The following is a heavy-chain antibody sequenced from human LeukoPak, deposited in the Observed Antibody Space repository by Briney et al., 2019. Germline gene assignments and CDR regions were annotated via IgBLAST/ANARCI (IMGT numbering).Heavy chain of an antibody. CDR1: GGSFSGHY. CDR2: INHSGST. Sequence: SETLSLTCAVYGGSFSGHYWSWIRQPPGKGLEWIGEINHSGSTNYNPSLKSRVTISVDTSKNQFFLKLSSVTAADTAVYYCARGLLWFGEGKFDPWGQGALVTVSS. D-gene: IGHD3-10*01. V-gene: IGHV4-34*01. CDR3: ARGLLWFGEGKFDP. J-gene: IGHJ5*02.